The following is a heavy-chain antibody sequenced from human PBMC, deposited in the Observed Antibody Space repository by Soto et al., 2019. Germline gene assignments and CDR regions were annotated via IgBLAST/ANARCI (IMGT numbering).Heavy chain of an antibody. Sequence: QVQLQESGPGLVKPSQTLSLTCTVSGGSISSGDYYWSWIRQPPGKGLEWIGYIYHSGSTYYNPSLKSRVTIPVDTSKNHFSLKLSSVTAADTAVYYCARERPDGARLDPWGQGTLVTVSS. CDR2: IYHSGST. J-gene: IGHJ5*02. CDR1: GGSISSGDYY. CDR3: ARERPDGARLDP. D-gene: IGHD6-6*01. V-gene: IGHV4-30-4*01.